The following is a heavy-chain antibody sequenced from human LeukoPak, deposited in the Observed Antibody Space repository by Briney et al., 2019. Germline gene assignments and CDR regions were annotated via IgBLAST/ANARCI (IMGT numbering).Heavy chain of an antibody. D-gene: IGHD1-26*01. CDR3: ASGGSYSSY. V-gene: IGHV3-7*01. Sequence: PGGSLRLSCVVSGFTFSSYWMSWVRQAPGKGLEWVANINQDGSEKYYVDSVKGRFTISRDNAKNSLYLQMNSLRAEDTALYYCASGGSYSSYWGQGTLVTVSS. CDR1: GFTFSSYW. CDR2: INQDGSEK. J-gene: IGHJ4*02.